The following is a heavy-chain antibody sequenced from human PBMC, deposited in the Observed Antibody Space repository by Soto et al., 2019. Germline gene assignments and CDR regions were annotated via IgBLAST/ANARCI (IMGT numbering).Heavy chain of an antibody. V-gene: IGHV4-4*02. Sequence: QVYLQQSGPGLVKPSGTLSLTCAVSGDSISSTHWWTWVRQTPGKGLEWIGEVYHSGSTSYNPSLXGXAXIXXDKSNNQFSLKLTSVTAADTAVYYCATLPPRIVVTVLPIPTWGQGTLVSVSS. D-gene: IGHD2-21*01. CDR3: ATLPPRIVVTVLPIPT. CDR1: GDSISSTHW. J-gene: IGHJ5*02. CDR2: VYHSGST.